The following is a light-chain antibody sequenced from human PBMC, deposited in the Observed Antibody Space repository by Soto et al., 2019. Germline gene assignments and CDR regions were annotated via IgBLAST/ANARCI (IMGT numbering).Light chain of an antibody. CDR3: GTWDSSLSVYV. V-gene: IGLV1-51*01. CDR1: SSNIGNNY. J-gene: IGLJ1*01. Sequence: QSLLTQPPSVSAAPGQKVTISCAGSSSNIGNNYVSWYQQLPGTAPKLLIYANNKRPSGIPDRFSGSKSGTSATLGITGLQTGDEADYYCGTWDSSLSVYVFGTGTKVTVL. CDR2: ANN.